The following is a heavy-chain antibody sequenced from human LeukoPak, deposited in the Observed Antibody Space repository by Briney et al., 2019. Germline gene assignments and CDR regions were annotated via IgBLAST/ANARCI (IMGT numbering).Heavy chain of an antibody. CDR3: ARDVGQLRYYFDY. Sequence: QSGGSLRLSCAASGFTFSDEGMHWVRQAPGKGLEWVSFIHVDANEIYYADSVKGRFTISRDNSKNTLYLQMNSLRAEDTAVYYCARDVGQLRYYFDYWGQGTLVTVSS. CDR2: IHVDANEI. D-gene: IGHD1-26*01. J-gene: IGHJ4*02. V-gene: IGHV3-30*02. CDR1: GFTFSDEG.